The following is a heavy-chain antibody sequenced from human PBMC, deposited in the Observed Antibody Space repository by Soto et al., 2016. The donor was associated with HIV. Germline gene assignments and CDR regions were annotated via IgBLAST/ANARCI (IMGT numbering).Heavy chain of an antibody. V-gene: IGHV1-2*02. CDR3: ARETNSGLYYFDS. J-gene: IGHJ4*02. Sequence: QVQLVQSGAEVKKPGASVQVSCKASGYTFSGNYLHWVRQAPGQGLEWMGWIKPSSGDTKYSQKLQGRVSVTRDTSITTAYLEVRRLRSDDTALYYCARETNSGLYYFDSWGQGTLVTVSS. CDR1: GYTFSGNY. CDR2: IKPSSGDT. D-gene: IGHD2-8*01.